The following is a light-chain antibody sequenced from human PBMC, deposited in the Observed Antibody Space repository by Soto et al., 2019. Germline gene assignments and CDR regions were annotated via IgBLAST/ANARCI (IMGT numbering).Light chain of an antibody. V-gene: IGKV3-15*01. CDR1: QGIKNY. J-gene: IGKJ1*01. CDR2: GAS. CDR3: QQYNSWPRT. Sequence: EIVMTQSPVTLSVSPGERATLSCRVSQGIKNYLAWFQQKPGQAPRLLVYGASTRATTIPARFSGSGSGTEFTLSISSLQSEDFAVYYCQQYNSWPRTFGQGTKVETK.